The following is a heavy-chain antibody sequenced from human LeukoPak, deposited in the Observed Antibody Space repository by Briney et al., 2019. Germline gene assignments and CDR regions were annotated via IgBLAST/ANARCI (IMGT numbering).Heavy chain of an antibody. CDR1: GYTFISYD. J-gene: IGHJ4*02. Sequence: ASVKVSCKASGYTFISYDINWVRQATGQGLEWMGWMNPNSGNTGYAQKFQGRVTMTRNMSISIVHMELSSLRSEDTAVYYCARGHYYGSSGYSIDYWGQGTLVTVSS. D-gene: IGHD3-22*01. CDR3: ARGHYYGSSGYSIDY. V-gene: IGHV1-8*01. CDR2: MNPNSGNT.